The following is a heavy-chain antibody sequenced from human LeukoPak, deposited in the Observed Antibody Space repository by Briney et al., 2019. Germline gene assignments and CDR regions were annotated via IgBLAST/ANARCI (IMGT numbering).Heavy chain of an antibody. CDR1: GFTFGDYA. D-gene: IGHD3-22*01. J-gene: IGHJ4*02. V-gene: IGHV3-49*04. CDR3: TRGGNYDSSGYWVGYFDY. CDR2: IRSKAYGGTT. Sequence: PGRSLRLSCTASGFTFGDYAMSWVRQAPGKGLEWVGFIRSKAYGGTTEYAASVKGRFTISRDDSKSIAYLQMNSLKTEDTAVYYCTRGGNYDSSGYWVGYFDYWGQGTLVTVSS.